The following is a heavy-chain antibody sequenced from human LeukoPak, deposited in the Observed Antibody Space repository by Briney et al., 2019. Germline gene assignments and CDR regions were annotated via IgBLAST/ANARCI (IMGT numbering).Heavy chain of an antibody. J-gene: IGHJ4*02. D-gene: IGHD3-22*01. CDR2: ISAYNGNT. CDR1: GYTFTSYG. CDR3: ARGGHYRLHYYESSGDY. V-gene: IGHV1-18*01. Sequence: ASVKVSCKASGYTFTSYGISWVRQAPGQGLEWMGWISAYNGNTKYAQKLQGRVTMTTDTSTSTAYMELRSLRSDDTAVYYCARGGHYRLHYYESSGDYWGQGTLVTVSS.